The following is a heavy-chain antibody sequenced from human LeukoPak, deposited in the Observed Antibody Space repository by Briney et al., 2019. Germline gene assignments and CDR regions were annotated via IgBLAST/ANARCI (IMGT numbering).Heavy chain of an antibody. CDR1: GFSFRNSW. Sequence: GGSLRLSCAASGFSFRNSWMGWVRQAPGKGLEWVANIRQDGNEIYYMDSVKGRFTISRDNAKKSLYLQMNLLRAEDTAVYYCARDRDYYDSSGYPGDYWGQGTLVTVSS. J-gene: IGHJ4*02. CDR3: ARDRDYYDSSGYPGDY. D-gene: IGHD3-22*01. V-gene: IGHV3-7*01. CDR2: IRQDGNEI.